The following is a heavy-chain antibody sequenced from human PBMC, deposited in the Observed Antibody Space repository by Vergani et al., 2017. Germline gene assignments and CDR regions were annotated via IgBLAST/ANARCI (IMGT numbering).Heavy chain of an antibody. CDR3: AKASFFWSGYYIDYYYYMDV. CDR2: ISGRGGST. J-gene: IGHJ6*03. D-gene: IGHD3-3*01. V-gene: IGHV3-23*01. Sequence: EVQLLESGGGLVQPGGSLRLSCAASGFTFSSYAMSWVRQAPGKGLEWVSAISGRGGSTYYADSVKGRFTISRDNSKKALYLQMNSLRAEDTAVYYCAKASFFWSGYYIDYYYYMDVWGKGTTVTVSS. CDR1: GFTFSSYA.